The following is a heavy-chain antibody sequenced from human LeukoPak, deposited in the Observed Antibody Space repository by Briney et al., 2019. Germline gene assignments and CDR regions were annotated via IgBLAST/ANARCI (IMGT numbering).Heavy chain of an antibody. V-gene: IGHV4-34*01. D-gene: IGHD3-10*01. CDR2: IYHSGST. CDR3: ARGVRGVIPTYYYYYGMDV. CDR1: GGSFSGYY. J-gene: IGHJ6*02. Sequence: SETLSLTCAVYGGSFSGYYWSWIRQPPGKGLEWIGEIYHSGSTNYNPSLKSRVTISVDKSKNQFSLKLSSVTAADTAVYYCARGVRGVIPTYYYYYGMDVWGQGTTVTVSS.